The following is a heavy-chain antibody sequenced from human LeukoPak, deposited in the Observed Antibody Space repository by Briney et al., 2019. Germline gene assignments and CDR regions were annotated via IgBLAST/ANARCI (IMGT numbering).Heavy chain of an antibody. CDR1: GYTFTSYG. V-gene: IGHV1-18*01. D-gene: IGHD3-9*01. Sequence: GASVKVSCKASGYTFTSYGISWVRQAPGQGLEWMGWISAYNGNTNYAQKLQGRVTMTTDTSTSTAYMELRSLRSDDTAVYYCARVYDILTDYMNWFDPWGQGTLVTVSS. CDR2: ISAYNGNT. J-gene: IGHJ5*02. CDR3: ARVYDILTDYMNWFDP.